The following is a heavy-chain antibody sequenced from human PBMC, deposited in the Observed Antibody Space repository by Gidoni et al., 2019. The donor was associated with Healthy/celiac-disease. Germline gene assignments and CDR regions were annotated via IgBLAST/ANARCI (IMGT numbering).Heavy chain of an antibody. D-gene: IGHD4-17*01. V-gene: IGHV3-21*01. CDR2: ISSSSSYR. J-gene: IGHJ5*02. CDR1: GLTFSRYS. Sequence: EVQSVESGGGLAKPGGSLRLTCAASGLTFSRYSMNWVRQAPGTGLEGVSSISSSSSYRYYADSVKGRFTISRDNAKNTLYLQMNSLRAEDTAVYYCARDRSENYGGGYWFDPWGQGTLVTVSS. CDR3: ARDRSENYGGGYWFDP.